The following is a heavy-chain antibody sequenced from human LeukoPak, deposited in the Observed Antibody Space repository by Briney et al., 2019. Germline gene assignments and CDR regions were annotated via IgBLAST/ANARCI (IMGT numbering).Heavy chain of an antibody. D-gene: IGHD6-13*01. CDR3: ARVRDQYSSSWYWFFQH. CDR1: GGTFSNYA. Sequence: SVKVSCKASGGTFSNYAISWVRQAPGQGLEWMGGIIPIFGTANYAQKFQGRVTITADESTSTAYMELSSLRSEDTAVYYCARVRDQYSSSWYWFFQHWGQGTLVTVSS. J-gene: IGHJ1*01. CDR2: IIPIFGTA. V-gene: IGHV1-69*01.